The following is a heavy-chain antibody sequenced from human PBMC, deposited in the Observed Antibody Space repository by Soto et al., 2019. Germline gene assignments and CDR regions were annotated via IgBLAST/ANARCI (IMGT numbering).Heavy chain of an antibody. CDR1: GFTFSHYA. V-gene: IGHV3-30-3*01. Sequence: SCEASGFTFSHYAMHWVRQAPGKGLEWVAVISYDGSNRYYTDSVKGQFTISRDNSKNTLYLQMNSLKAEDTAVFYCARGYGSYYYGLDVWGQGTTVTVSS. J-gene: IGHJ6*02. D-gene: IGHD3-10*01. CDR3: ARGYGSYYYGLDV. CDR2: ISYDGSNR.